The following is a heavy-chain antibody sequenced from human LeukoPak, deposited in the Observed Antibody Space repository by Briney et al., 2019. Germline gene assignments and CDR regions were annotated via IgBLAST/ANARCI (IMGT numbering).Heavy chain of an antibody. V-gene: IGHV3-74*01. Sequence: GGSLRLSCAASAFTFSKYWMQWVRQAQGKGLVWVLRINTDGRSTDYAVSVKGRFSISRANAKNTLYLQINRRRAENTAVYYCARPGYSYGQFEYWRQGALVTVTS. J-gene: IGHJ4*02. CDR1: AFTFSKYW. CDR2: INTDGRST. D-gene: IGHD5-18*01. CDR3: ARPGYSYGQFEY.